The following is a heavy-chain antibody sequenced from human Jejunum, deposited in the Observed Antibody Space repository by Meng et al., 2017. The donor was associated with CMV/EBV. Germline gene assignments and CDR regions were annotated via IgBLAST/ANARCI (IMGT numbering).Heavy chain of an antibody. D-gene: IGHD2-8*02. CDR2: LSYSGSGTFFDSGST. CDR1: NFF. V-gene: IGHV4-39*01. Sequence: NFFWAWIRQPPGKGLEWIGSLSYSGSGTFFDSGSTSYNPSLGGRVTMSVDTSNNQFSLDLRSVTAADTAVYYCARHSDRLVVNAFDYWGQGILVTVSS. CDR3: ARHSDRLVVNAFDY. J-gene: IGHJ4*02.